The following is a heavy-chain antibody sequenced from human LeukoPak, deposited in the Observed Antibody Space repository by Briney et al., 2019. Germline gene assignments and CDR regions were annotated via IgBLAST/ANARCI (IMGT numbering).Heavy chain of an antibody. CDR1: GGSISSYY. D-gene: IGHD3-10*01. CDR3: ARDGVPLGSGSYYTGFDP. Sequence: SETLSLTCTVSGGSISSYYWNWVRQPPGKGLEWIGYMYYSGSTNYNPSLKSRVTISVDTSKNQFSLKLSSVTAADTAIYYCARDGVPLGSGSYYTGFDPWGQGTLVTVSS. J-gene: IGHJ5*02. V-gene: IGHV4-59*01. CDR2: MYYSGST.